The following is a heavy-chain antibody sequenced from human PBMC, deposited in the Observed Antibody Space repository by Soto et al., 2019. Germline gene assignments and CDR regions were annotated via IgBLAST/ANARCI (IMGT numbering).Heavy chain of an antibody. CDR1: GYCFVHHW. CDR2: IYPADSDT. V-gene: IGHV5-51*04. J-gene: IGHJ6*02. D-gene: IGHD6-19*01. CDR3: ARQFPDNSGGGFFFYGLYV. Sequence: GEPLKISCESSGYCFVHHWIAWVRRMHWPGLPWNGIIYPADSDTRYSPSFQGQVTISADKHINTAYMQWSSLKCSDTATHYCARQFPDNSGGGFFFYGLYVWAQGITVTVSS.